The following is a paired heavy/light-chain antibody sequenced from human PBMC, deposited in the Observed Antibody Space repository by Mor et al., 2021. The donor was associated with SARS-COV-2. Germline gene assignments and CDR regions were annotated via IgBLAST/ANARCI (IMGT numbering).Heavy chain of an antibody. CDR2: ISSSSSYI. D-gene: IGHD3-3*01. CDR3: ARDQAWYDFWSGYFLDYYGMDV. J-gene: IGHJ6*02. CDR1: GFTFSSYS. Sequence: EVQLVESGGGLVKPGGSLRLSCAASGFTFSSYSMNWVRQAPGKGLEWVSSISSSSSYIYYADSVKGRFTISRDNAKNSLYLQMNSLRAEDTAVYYCARDQAWYDFWSGYFLDYYGMDVWGQGTTVTVSS. V-gene: IGHV3-21*01.
Light chain of an antibody. CDR2: EVS. Sequence: DIVMTQTPLSLSVTPGQPASISCKSSQSLLHSDGKTYLYWYLQKPGQSPQLLIYEVSSRFSGVPDRFSGSGSGTDFTLKISRVEAEDVGVYYCMQGIHLPPMYTFGQGTKLEIK. V-gene: IGKV2-29*02. CDR3: MQGIHLPPMYT. CDR1: QSLLHSDGKTY. J-gene: IGKJ2*01.